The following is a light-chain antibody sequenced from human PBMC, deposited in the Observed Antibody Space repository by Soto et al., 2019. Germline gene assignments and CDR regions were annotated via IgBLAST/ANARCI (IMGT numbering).Light chain of an antibody. CDR2: ETS. J-gene: IGKJ2*01. CDR3: LQYDKSSPYT. CDR1: QSISSH. V-gene: IGKV1-5*03. Sequence: DIQVTQSPSTLSASVGDRVTITCRASQSISSHLAWYRQRPGKAPNLLIFETSNLHVGVPSRISASGTGTEFTLTLTNLQPDDFATYYCLQYDKSSPYTFGQGTNLEI.